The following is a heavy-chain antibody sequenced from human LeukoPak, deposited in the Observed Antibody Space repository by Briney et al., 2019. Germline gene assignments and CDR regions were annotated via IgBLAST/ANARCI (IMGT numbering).Heavy chain of an antibody. CDR2: ITSGGAP. CDR3: AKDGPLRVRSYDY. V-gene: IGHV3-23*01. Sequence: PGGSLRLSCAASGFTFSNYAVMWVRQAPGQGLEWVSAITSGGAPRYADSVKGRFTISRDNSKNTLYLQMNSLRAEDTAVYYCAKDGPLRVRSYDYWGQGTLVTVSS. J-gene: IGHJ4*02. CDR1: GFTFSNYA. D-gene: IGHD4-23*01.